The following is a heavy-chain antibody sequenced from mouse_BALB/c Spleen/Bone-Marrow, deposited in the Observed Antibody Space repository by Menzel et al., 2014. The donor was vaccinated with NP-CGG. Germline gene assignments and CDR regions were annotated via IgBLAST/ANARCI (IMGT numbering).Heavy chain of an antibody. CDR1: GFTFSSYT. CDR3: ARAYYRYPFDY. CDR2: ISSGGGNT. Sequence: EVHLVEPGGGLVKPGGSLKLSCAASGFTFSSYTMSWVRQTPEKRLEWVATISSGGGNTYYPDSMKGRFTISRDNAKNNLYLQMSSLRSEDTALYYCARAYYRYPFDYWGQGTTLTVSS. D-gene: IGHD2-14*01. J-gene: IGHJ2*01. V-gene: IGHV5-9*03.